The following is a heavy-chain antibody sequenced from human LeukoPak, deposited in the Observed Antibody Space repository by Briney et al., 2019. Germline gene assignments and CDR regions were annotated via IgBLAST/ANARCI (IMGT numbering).Heavy chain of an antibody. CDR1: GFTFSNYD. D-gene: IGHD3-3*01. CDR2: IRYDGSNK. J-gene: IGHJ3*02. V-gene: IGHV3-30*02. Sequence: PGGSLRLSCAASGFTFSNYDIHWVRQAPGKGLEWVAFIRYDGSNKYYADSVKGRFTISRDNSKNTLYLQMNSLRAEDTAVYYCAEGSTIFGVVIIDDAFDIWGQGTMVTVSS. CDR3: AEGSTIFGVVIIDDAFDI.